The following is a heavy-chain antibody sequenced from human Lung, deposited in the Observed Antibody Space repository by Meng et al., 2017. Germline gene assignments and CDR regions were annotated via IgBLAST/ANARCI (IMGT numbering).Heavy chain of an antibody. CDR3: ARDEDISAAGKLFGDY. CDR1: GYNFPDYY. CDR2: IDPKSGDT. D-gene: IGHD6-13*01. J-gene: IGHJ4*02. V-gene: IGHV1-2*06. Sequence: QVARVLAGAEVKKPGASVKVSCTPSGYNFPDYYIHWVRLAPGQGLEWMGHIDPKSGDTRYAQKFQGRVTMTGDTSIGTAYMELTGLRSDDTALYYCARDEDISAAGKLFGDYWGQGTLVTVSS.